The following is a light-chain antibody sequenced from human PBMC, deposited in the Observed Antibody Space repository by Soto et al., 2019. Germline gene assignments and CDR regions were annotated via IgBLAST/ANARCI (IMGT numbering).Light chain of an antibody. CDR3: QQYNTWPWT. V-gene: IGKV3-15*01. Sequence: EIVMTQSPATLSVSPGGRATISCRASQSLSVTLAWYQQKPGQAPRLLIYGASTRATGFPARFSGSGSGTHFTLTISSLQSEDFAIYYCQQYNTWPWTFGQGTKVEIK. CDR2: GAS. J-gene: IGKJ1*01. CDR1: QSLSVT.